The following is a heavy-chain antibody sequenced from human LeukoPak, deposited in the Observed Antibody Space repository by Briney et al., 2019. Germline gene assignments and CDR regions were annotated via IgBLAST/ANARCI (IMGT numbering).Heavy chain of an antibody. V-gene: IGHV3-30-3*01. Sequence: PGGSLRLSCAASGFTFSSYAMHWVRQAPGKGLEWVAVISYDGSNKYYADSVKGRFTISRDNSKNTLYLQMNSLRAEDTAVYYCARCYPTSGGSCYSPYYYYGMDVWGQGTTVTVSS. CDR2: ISYDGSNK. D-gene: IGHD2-15*01. CDR3: ARCYPTSGGSCYSPYYYYGMDV. J-gene: IGHJ6*02. CDR1: GFTFSSYA.